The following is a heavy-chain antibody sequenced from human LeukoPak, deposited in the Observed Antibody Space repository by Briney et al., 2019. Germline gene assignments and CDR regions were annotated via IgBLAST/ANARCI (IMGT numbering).Heavy chain of an antibody. CDR3: ARVGLIVGTDDY. D-gene: IGHD1-26*01. Sequence: SVKVSCKASGGTFSSYAISWVRQAPGQGLEWMGGIIPIFGTANYAQKFQGRVTITADESTSTAYMELSSLRSEDTAVYYCARVGLIVGTDDYWGQGTLVTVSS. CDR2: IIPIFGTA. CDR1: GGTFSSYA. J-gene: IGHJ4*02. V-gene: IGHV1-69*13.